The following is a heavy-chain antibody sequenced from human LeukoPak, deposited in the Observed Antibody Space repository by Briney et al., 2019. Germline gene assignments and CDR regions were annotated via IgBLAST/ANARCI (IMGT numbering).Heavy chain of an antibody. J-gene: IGHJ4*02. V-gene: IGHV3-30*04. D-gene: IGHD2-15*01. CDR1: GFAFGNDA. Sequence: GGSLRLSCAASGFAFGNDAMNWVRQAPGKGLDWVAVISYHGRDQFYADSVKGRFTISRDSSKDTLYLQMNSLRTEDTAVYYCVRQDCSGGSCYLDYWGQGTLVTVSS. CDR2: ISYHGRDQ. CDR3: VRQDCSGGSCYLDY.